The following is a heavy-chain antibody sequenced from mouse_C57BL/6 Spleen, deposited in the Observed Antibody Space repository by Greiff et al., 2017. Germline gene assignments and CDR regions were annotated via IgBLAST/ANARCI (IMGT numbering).Heavy chain of an antibody. V-gene: IGHV1-80*01. J-gene: IGHJ2*01. CDR1: GYAFSSYW. CDR3: ARGELYYFDY. CDR2: IYPGDGDT. Sequence: QVHVKQSGAELVKPGASVKISCKASGYAFSSYWMNWVKQRPGKGLEWIGQIYPGDGDTNYNGKFKGKATLTADKSSSTAYMQLSSLTSEDSAVYFCARGELYYFDYWGQGTTLTVSS. D-gene: IGHD4-1*01.